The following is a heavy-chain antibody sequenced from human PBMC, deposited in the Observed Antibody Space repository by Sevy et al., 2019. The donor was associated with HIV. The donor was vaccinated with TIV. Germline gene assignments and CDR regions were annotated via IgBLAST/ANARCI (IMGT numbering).Heavy chain of an antibody. D-gene: IGHD3-10*02. CDR1: IFTFNIYG. J-gene: IGHJ3*02. Sequence: GGSLRLSCAASIFTFNIYGMQWVRQAPGKGLEWVAYMRKDGLTTYYADSVKGRFTISRDSSKNTLYLQMKSLRIEDAALYYCTGGTIYYVASDPVPVDIWGQGTMVTVSS. CDR2: MRKDGLTT. V-gene: IGHV3-30*02. CDR3: TGGTIYYVASDPVPVDI.